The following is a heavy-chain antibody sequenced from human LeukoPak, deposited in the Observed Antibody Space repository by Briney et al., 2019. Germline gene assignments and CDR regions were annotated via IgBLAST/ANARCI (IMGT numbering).Heavy chain of an antibody. CDR2: IYSGGST. D-gene: IGHD4-17*01. Sequence: GGSLRLSCAASGFTVSSNYMSWVRQAPGKGLEWVSVIYSGGSTYYADSVKGRFTISRDNSKNTLYLQMNSLRAEDTAVYYCARGAYGDYTTFDPWGQGTLATVSS. V-gene: IGHV3-66*01. CDR3: ARGAYGDYTTFDP. CDR1: GFTVSSNY. J-gene: IGHJ5*02.